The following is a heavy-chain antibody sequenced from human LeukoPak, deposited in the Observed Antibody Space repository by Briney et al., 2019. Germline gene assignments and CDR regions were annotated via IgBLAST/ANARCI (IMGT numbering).Heavy chain of an antibody. CDR2: FYHGGST. CDR1: GGSFSGYY. J-gene: IGHJ5*02. V-gene: IGHV4-34*01. D-gene: IGHD3-3*01. Sequence: SATLSLTCAVYGGSFSGYYWSWIRQPPGKGLEWIGTFYHGGSTYYNPSLKSRVTISVDTSKNQFSLNLTSVTAADTAVYYCARKMVYYDFWSGYYRTYNWFDPWGQGTLVTVSS. CDR3: ARKMVYYDFWSGYYRTYNWFDP.